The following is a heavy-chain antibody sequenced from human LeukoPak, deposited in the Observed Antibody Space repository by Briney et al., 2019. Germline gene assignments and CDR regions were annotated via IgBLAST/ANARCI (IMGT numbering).Heavy chain of an antibody. CDR2: IYYNGNN. V-gene: IGHV4-30-4*08. J-gene: IGHJ5*02. D-gene: IGHD2-2*01. Sequence: SETLSLTCTVSGGSVSSASYYWSWIRQPPGKGLEWIGHIYYNGNNYYSPSLKSRATISLDTSNNQFSPRLSSVTAADTAVYYCVRRSTSPNWFDPWGQGTLVTVSS. CDR3: VRRSTSPNWFDP. CDR1: GGSVSSASYY.